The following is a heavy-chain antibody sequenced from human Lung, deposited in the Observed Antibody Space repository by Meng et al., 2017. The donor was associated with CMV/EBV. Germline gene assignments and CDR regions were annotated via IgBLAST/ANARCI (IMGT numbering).Heavy chain of an antibody. D-gene: IGHD2-2*02. CDR3: ARDLSIVPAAISYYCCMDF. CDR2: ISSSSSYI. J-gene: IGHJ6*02. CDR1: GFTFSSYS. V-gene: IGHV3-21*01. Sequence: GGSLRLXCAAYGFTFSSYSINCVRQAPEKLLEWVSSISSSSSYIGYTDSVKGRFSISRDNAQNSLYLQLNSLRAEDTDVYYCARDLSIVPAAISYYCCMDFXGQGXTVTVSS.